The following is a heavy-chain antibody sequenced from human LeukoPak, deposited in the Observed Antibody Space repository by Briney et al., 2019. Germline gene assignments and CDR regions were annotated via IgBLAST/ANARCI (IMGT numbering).Heavy chain of an antibody. D-gene: IGHD6-13*01. CDR1: GFTFSGYS. CDR3: ARGGIYSQGFDY. J-gene: IGHJ4*02. Sequence: GGSLRLSCAAPGFTFSGYSMNWVRQAPGKGLEWVSSISTTSDYIHYADSLKGRVAISRDNAKNSLYLQMNRLRAEDTAVYYCARGGIYSQGFDYWGQGSLVTVSS. CDR2: ISTTSDYI. V-gene: IGHV3-21*01.